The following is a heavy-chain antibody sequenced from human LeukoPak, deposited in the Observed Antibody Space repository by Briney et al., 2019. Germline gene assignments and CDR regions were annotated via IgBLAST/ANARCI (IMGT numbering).Heavy chain of an antibody. CDR1: GFTFSSYA. Sequence: PGGSLRLSCAASGFTFSSYAMSWVRQAPGKGLEWVSGISGSGATTSYTDPVKGRFTISRDNSKNTLFLQMNSLRAEDTAVYYCANSKSPTRHFDYWGQGTLVTVSS. V-gene: IGHV3-23*01. CDR3: ANSKSPTRHFDY. D-gene: IGHD2-15*01. CDR2: ISGSGATT. J-gene: IGHJ4*02.